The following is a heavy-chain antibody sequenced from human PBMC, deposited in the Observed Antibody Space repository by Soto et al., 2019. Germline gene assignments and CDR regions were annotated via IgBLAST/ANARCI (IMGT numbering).Heavy chain of an antibody. CDR2: ISSCGGST. V-gene: IGHV3-23*01. Sequence: GGSLRLSCAASGFTFSSYAMSWVRQAPGKGLEWVSAISSCGGSTYYGDSVKGRFAISRDNSKNTLYLQMNSLRAEDTAVYYCAKGEYSSSCGGYFGYWGQGTVVIVSS. CDR1: GFTFSSYA. J-gene: IGHJ4*02. CDR3: AKGEYSSSCGGYFGY. D-gene: IGHD6-6*01.